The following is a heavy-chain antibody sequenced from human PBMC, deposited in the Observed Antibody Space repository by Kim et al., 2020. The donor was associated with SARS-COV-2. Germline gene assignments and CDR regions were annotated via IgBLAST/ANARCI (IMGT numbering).Heavy chain of an antibody. Sequence: GGSLRLSCAASGFTFDDYAMHWVRQAPGKGLEWVSLISGDGGSTYYADSVKGRFTISRDNSKNSLYLQMNSLRTEDTALYYCAKDSLTYYDFWSGPYYYGMDVWGQGTTVTVSS. CDR1: GFTFDDYA. CDR2: ISGDGGST. D-gene: IGHD3-3*01. V-gene: IGHV3-43*02. J-gene: IGHJ6*02. CDR3: AKDSLTYYDFWSGPYYYGMDV.